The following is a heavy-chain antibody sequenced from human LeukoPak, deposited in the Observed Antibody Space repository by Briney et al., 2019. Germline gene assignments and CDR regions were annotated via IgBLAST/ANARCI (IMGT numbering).Heavy chain of an antibody. CDR1: GFTFSSYW. J-gene: IGHJ4*02. CDR3: ARGRYCTSTSCSYFDY. D-gene: IGHD2-2*01. Sequence: GGSLRLSCAVSGFTFSSYWMNWVRQAPGKGLEWVANIKEDGSGKYYVDSAKGRFTISRDNAKNSLYLQMNSLRAEDTAVYFCARGRYCTSTSCSYFDYWGQGTLVTVS. CDR2: IKEDGSGK. V-gene: IGHV3-7*01.